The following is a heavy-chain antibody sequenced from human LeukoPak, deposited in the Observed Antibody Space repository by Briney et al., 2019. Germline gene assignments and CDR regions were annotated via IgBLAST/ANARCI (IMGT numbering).Heavy chain of an antibody. CDR3: ARYGSGSYYRDPFDY. D-gene: IGHD3-10*01. V-gene: IGHV3-74*01. J-gene: IGHJ4*02. CDR1: GFTFSNHW. CDR2: INTDGSDT. Sequence: PGGSLRLSCAASGFTFSNHWMHWVRQGPGKGLVWVSHINTDGSDTNYADSVKGRFTISRDNAKSTLYLQMNSLRAEDTAVYYCARYGSGSYYRDPFDYWGQGTLVTVSS.